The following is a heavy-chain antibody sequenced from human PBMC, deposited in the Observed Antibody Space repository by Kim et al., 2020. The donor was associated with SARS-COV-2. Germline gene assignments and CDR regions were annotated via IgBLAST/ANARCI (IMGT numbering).Heavy chain of an antibody. V-gene: IGHV3-73*01. CDR3: TRIPGTPFAFWDAFDV. Sequence: GKSRFTISRDASESKADLQMNSLNTEDTAVYYCTRIPGTPFAFWDAFDVWGQGTMVTVSS. D-gene: IGHD1-1*01. J-gene: IGHJ3*01.